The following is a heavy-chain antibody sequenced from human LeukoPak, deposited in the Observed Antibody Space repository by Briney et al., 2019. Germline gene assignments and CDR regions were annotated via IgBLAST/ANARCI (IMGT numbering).Heavy chain of an antibody. Sequence: ASVKVSCKASAHTFTGDYMHWVRQAPGQGLEWMGRINPDRGGTKYAQKFQGRVTMTRDTSSSTAYMELSRLRFDDTAMYYCARDLTYSSGWYWFDPWGQGTLVTVSS. V-gene: IGHV1-2*06. CDR1: AHTFTGDY. CDR2: INPDRGGT. J-gene: IGHJ5*02. CDR3: ARDLTYSSGWYWFDP. D-gene: IGHD6-19*01.